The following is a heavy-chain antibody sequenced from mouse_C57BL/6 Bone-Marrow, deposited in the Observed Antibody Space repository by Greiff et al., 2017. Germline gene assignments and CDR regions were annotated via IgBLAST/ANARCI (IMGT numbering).Heavy chain of an antibody. CDR2: ISSGSSTI. CDR3: ARPSEAWFAY. CDR1: GFTFSDYG. J-gene: IGHJ3*01. V-gene: IGHV5-17*01. Sequence: EVMLVESGGGLVKPGGSLKLSCAASGFTFSDYGMHWVRQAPEKGLEWVAYISSGSSTIYYADTVKGRFTISRDNAKNTLFLQMTSLRSEDTAMYYCARPSEAWFAYWGQGTLVTVSA.